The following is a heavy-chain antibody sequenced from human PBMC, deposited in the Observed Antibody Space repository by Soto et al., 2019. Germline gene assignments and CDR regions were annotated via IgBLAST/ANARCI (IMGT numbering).Heavy chain of an antibody. J-gene: IGHJ6*02. D-gene: IGHD3-22*01. CDR1: GFTFDDYA. Sequence: EVQLVESGGGLVQPGKSLRLSCAASGFTFDDYAVHWVRQAPGKGLKWVSGLSWNGVTIGYAASVKGRFTISRDNATKSLYLQMNGLRPEDTALSYCAASRAYASSHYSCYHYGMDVCGLGTTVTVSS. V-gene: IGHV3-9*01. CDR2: LSWNGVTI. CDR3: AASRAYASSHYSCYHYGMDV.